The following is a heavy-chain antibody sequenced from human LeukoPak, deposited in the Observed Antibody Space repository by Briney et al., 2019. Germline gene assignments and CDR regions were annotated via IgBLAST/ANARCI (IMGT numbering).Heavy chain of an antibody. CDR1: GFTFSSYG. J-gene: IGHJ4*02. CDR3: AKGHYYDSSGYYFDVDY. Sequence: PGGSLRLSCAASGFTFSSYGMHWVRQAPGKGLEGVAVISYDGSNKYYADSVKGRFTISRDKSKNTLYLQMNSLRAEDTAVYYCAKGHYYDSSGYYFDVDYWGQGTLVTVSS. V-gene: IGHV3-30*18. D-gene: IGHD3-22*01. CDR2: ISYDGSNK.